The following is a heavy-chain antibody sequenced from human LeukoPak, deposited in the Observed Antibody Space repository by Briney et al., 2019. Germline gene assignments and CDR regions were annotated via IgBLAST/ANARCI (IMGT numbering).Heavy chain of an antibody. CDR3: ARGGVRGVNWFDP. J-gene: IGHJ5*02. CDR1: GFTFSDYW. CDR2: IKQDGNEK. Sequence: GGSLRLSCTASGFTFSDYWMSWVRQSAGKGLEWVANIKQDGNEKYYPGSVKGRFTISRDNAKNSLYLQMHSLGDEDTAVYYCARGGVRGVNWFDPWGQGTLVTVSS. D-gene: IGHD1-1*01. V-gene: IGHV3-7*01.